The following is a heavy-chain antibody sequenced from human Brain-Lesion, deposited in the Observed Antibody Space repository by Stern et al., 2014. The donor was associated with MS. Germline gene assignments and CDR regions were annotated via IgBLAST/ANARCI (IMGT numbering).Heavy chain of an antibody. Sequence: VQLLESGAEVKKPGASVKVSCKTSGYIFTGYYIHWVRQAPGQGLEWMAWINPNTGGTKYAQKFQGRVTMSRDTSISTAYMEPSSLTSDDTAVYYCARDQRGITIFGVVTDYYYLGMDVWGQGTTVTVSS. CDR2: INPNTGGT. J-gene: IGHJ6*02. D-gene: IGHD3-3*01. CDR3: ARDQRGITIFGVVTDYYYLGMDV. V-gene: IGHV1-2*02. CDR1: GYIFTGYY.